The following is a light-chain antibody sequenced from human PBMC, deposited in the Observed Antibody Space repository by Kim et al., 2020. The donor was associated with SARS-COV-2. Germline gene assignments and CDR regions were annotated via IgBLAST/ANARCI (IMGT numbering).Light chain of an antibody. CDR3: QVWDSSSDHWV. CDR2: SDT. V-gene: IGLV3-12*02. J-gene: IGLJ3*02. Sequence: SYELTQPHSVSVATAQMARITCGGNNIGSKAVHWFQHKPGQDVVVVIYSDTNRPSGPPERFSASNPGNTATLIISRIEAGDEADYYCQVWDSSSDHWVFGGGTQLTVL. CDR1: NIGSKA.